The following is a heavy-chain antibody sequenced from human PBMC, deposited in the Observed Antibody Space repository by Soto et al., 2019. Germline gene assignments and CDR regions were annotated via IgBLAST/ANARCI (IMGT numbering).Heavy chain of an antibody. CDR2: IYPYDSNT. Sequence: HGESLKISCKDSGYSFTSYWIAWVRQTPGKGLEWMGIIYPYDSNTRYSPSFQGQVTISADKSISTAYLQWSSLKASDTAMYYCARTESGYSYGFADVWGQGTTVTVSS. D-gene: IGHD5-18*01. V-gene: IGHV5-51*01. CDR3: ARTESGYSYGFADV. J-gene: IGHJ6*02. CDR1: GYSFTSYW.